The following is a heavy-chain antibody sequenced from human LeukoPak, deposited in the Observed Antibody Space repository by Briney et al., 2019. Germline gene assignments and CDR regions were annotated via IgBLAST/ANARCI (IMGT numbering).Heavy chain of an antibody. Sequence: SETLSLTCTVSGGSISSGSYYWSWIRQPAGKGLEWIGRIYTSGGTNYNPSLKSRVTISVDTSKNQFSLKLSSVTAADTAVYYCAREYSYGYLHYYYMDVWGKGTTVTISS. D-gene: IGHD5-18*01. CDR2: IYTSGGT. CDR3: AREYSYGYLHYYYMDV. J-gene: IGHJ6*03. V-gene: IGHV4-61*02. CDR1: GGSISSGSYY.